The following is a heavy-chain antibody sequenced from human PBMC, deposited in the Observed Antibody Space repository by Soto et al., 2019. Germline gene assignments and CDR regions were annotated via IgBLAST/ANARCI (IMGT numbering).Heavy chain of an antibody. Sequence: GESLKISCKGSGYSFTSYWIGWVRQMPGKGLEWMGIIYPGDSDTRYSPSFQGQVTISADKSISTAYLQWSSLKASDTAMYYCARHFPGYDSSGYYPDYWGQGTLVIVSS. CDR3: ARHFPGYDSSGYYPDY. J-gene: IGHJ4*02. D-gene: IGHD3-22*01. CDR2: IYPGDSDT. V-gene: IGHV5-51*01. CDR1: GYSFTSYW.